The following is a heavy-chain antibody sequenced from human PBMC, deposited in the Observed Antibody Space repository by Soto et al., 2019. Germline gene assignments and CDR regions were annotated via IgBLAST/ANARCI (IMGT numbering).Heavy chain of an antibody. D-gene: IGHD7-27*01. J-gene: IGHJ4*02. CDR1: GFTFSSYG. CDR2: IWYDGNSK. Sequence: GGSLRLSCAASGFTFSSYGMHWVRQAPGKGLEWMAVIWYDGNSKDYGEYVRGRFTVSRDNSKNTLYLQMDSLRAEGTAVYYCARDSSSGEGFDFWGQGTLVTVSS. V-gene: IGHV3-33*01. CDR3: ARDSSSGEGFDF.